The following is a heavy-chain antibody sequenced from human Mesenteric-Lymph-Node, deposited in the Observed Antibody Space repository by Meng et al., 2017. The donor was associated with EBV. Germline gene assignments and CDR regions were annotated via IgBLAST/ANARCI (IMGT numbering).Heavy chain of an antibody. CDR3: AKDKIPSGSYPPAGWFDP. V-gene: IGHV3-23*01. CDR2: ISGSAGST. J-gene: IGHJ5*02. CDR1: GFTFSAYA. Sequence: EVQLLESGGGLVQPGGSLRLPWAASGFTFSAYAMSWVRQAPGKGLEWVSSISGSAGSTYYADSVKGRFTISRDNSNNTLCLQMNSLRAEDTAVYYCAKDKIPSGSYPPAGWFDPWGQGTLVTSPQ. D-gene: IGHD1-26*01.